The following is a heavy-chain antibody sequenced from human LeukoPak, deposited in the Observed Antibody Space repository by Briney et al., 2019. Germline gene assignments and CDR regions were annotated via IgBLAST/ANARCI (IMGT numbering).Heavy chain of an antibody. V-gene: IGHV3-23*01. CDR1: GFTFSSYA. D-gene: IGHD3-10*01. CDR2: ISGSGGST. Sequence: TGGSLRLSCAASGFTFSSYAMSWVRQAPGKWLEWVSAISGSGGSTYYADSVKGRFTISRDNSKNTLYLQMNSLRAEDTAVYYCAKGVRGVIIAHNWFDPWGQGTLVTVSS. J-gene: IGHJ5*02. CDR3: AKGVRGVIIAHNWFDP.